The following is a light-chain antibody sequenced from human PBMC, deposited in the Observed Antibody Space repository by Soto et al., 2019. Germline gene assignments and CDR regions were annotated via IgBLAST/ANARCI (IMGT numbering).Light chain of an antibody. Sequence: EIVLTQSPGTLSLSPGERATLSCRASQSVSSSYLAWYQQKPGQAPRLLIYGASSRVTGIPDRFSGSGSGTDFNLTISRLEPEDFAVYYCQQFGSSAWTFGQGTKVEIK. CDR2: GAS. CDR3: QQFGSSAWT. J-gene: IGKJ1*01. CDR1: QSVSSSY. V-gene: IGKV3-20*01.